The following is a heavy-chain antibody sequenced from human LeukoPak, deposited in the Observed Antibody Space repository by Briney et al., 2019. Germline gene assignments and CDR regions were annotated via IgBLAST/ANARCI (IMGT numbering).Heavy chain of an antibody. CDR3: AKDPRVQLWLPLYYFDY. D-gene: IGHD5-18*01. Sequence: GRSLRLSCAAPGFTFSSYGMHWVRQAPGKGLEWVAVISYDGSNKYYADSVKGRFTISRDNSKNTLYLQMNSLRAEDTAVYYCAKDPRVQLWLPLYYFDYWGQGTLVTVSS. CDR1: GFTFSSYG. J-gene: IGHJ4*02. V-gene: IGHV3-30*18. CDR2: ISYDGSNK.